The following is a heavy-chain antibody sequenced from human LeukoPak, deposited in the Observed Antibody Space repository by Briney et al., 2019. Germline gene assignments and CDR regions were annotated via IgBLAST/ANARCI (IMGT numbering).Heavy chain of an antibody. J-gene: IGHJ4*02. CDR2: IYHTGST. Sequence: SETLSLTCAVSGYSISSGYYWGWIRQPPGKGLEWIGSIYHTGSTYYNPSLQSRVTISLDSPKNQFSLKLTSVTAADTAVYYCASGGTAVVMALTYYFETWGQGTPVTVSS. V-gene: IGHV4-38-2*01. D-gene: IGHD3-22*01. CDR1: GYSISSGYY. CDR3: ASGGTAVVMALTYYFET.